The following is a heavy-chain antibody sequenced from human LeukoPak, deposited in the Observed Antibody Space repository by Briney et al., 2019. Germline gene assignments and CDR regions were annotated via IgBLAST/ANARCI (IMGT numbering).Heavy chain of an antibody. CDR3: AREGGLYRPLDY. CDR1: GGSVTSTNW. Sequence: SETLSLTCGVSGGSVTSTNWWTWVRQPPGKGLKWIGEVHLDGRTNYNPSLKSRLTMSVDLSENHVSLKLTSVTAADTAVYYCAREGGLYRPLDYSGQGTLVIVSS. J-gene: IGHJ4*02. V-gene: IGHV4-4*02. CDR2: VHLDGRT.